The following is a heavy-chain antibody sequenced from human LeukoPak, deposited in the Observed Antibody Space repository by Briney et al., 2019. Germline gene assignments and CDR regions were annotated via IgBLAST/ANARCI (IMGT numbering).Heavy chain of an antibody. CDR3: ARGKSRRLTSHALDY. V-gene: IGHV4-34*01. CDR1: GGSFSGYY. J-gene: IGHJ4*02. Sequence: SETLSLTCAVYGGSFSGYYWSWIRQPPGKGLEWIGEINHSGSTNYNPSLKSRVIISVDTSKNQFSLKLSSVTAADTAVYYCARGKSRRLTSHALDYWGQGTLVTVSS. D-gene: IGHD2-2*01. CDR2: INHSGST.